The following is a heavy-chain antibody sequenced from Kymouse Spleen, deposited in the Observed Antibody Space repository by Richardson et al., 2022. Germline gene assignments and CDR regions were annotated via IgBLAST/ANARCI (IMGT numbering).Heavy chain of an antibody. Sequence: QVQLVESGGGVVQPGRSLRLSCAASGFTFSSYGMHWVRQAPGKGLEWVAVIWYDGSNKYYADSVKGRFTISRDNSKNTLYLQMNSLRAEDTAVYYCARSGITGTEVL*LLGPGNPGHRLL. CDR2: IWYDGSNK. D-gene: IGHD1-7*01. CDR3: ARSGITGTEVL*L. J-gene: IGHJ4*02. CDR1: GFTFSSYG. V-gene: IGHV3-33*01.